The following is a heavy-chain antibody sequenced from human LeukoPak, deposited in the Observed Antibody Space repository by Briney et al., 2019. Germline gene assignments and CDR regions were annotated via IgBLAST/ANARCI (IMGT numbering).Heavy chain of an antibody. CDR3: ARGSYSSNRFDP. Sequence: GASVKVSCKASGYTFTSHYIHWVRQAPGQGLEWMGIINASGGSTSYAQKFQGRVTMTRDMSTTTVYMELSSLRSEDTAVYYCARGSYSSNRFDPWGQGTLVTVSS. CDR2: INASGGST. V-gene: IGHV1-46*01. D-gene: IGHD5-18*01. J-gene: IGHJ5*02. CDR1: GYTFTSHY.